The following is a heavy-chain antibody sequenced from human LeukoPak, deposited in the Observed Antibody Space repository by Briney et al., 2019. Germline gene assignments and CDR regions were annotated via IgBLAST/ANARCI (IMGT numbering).Heavy chain of an antibody. CDR1: GASISSYY. CDR2: GLYRGST. D-gene: IGHD3-10*01. V-gene: IGHV4-59*01. Sequence: PSETLSLTCTVSGASISSYYWSWIRQPPGKGLEWIGYGLYRGSTNYNPSLKSRATISLDTSKNEFSLKLTSVTAADTAVYYCARVGYFGSGSYESLDPWGQGTLVTVSS. J-gene: IGHJ5*02. CDR3: ARVGYFGSGSYESLDP.